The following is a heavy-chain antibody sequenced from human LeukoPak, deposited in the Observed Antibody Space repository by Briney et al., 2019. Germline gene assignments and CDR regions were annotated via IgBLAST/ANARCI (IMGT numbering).Heavy chain of an antibody. Sequence: PSETLSLTCAVYGGSFSGYYWSWIRQPPGKGPEWIGEINHSGSTNYNPSLKGRVTISVDTSKNQFSLRLSSVTAADTAVYYCARRGTAGYSSGWYSDNWFDPWGQGTLVTVSS. CDR2: INHSGST. D-gene: IGHD6-19*01. J-gene: IGHJ5*02. V-gene: IGHV4-34*01. CDR3: ARRGTAGYSSGWYSDNWFDP. CDR1: GGSFSGYY.